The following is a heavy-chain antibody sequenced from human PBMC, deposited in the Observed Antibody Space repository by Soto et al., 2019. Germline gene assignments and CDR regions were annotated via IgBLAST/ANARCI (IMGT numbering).Heavy chain of an antibody. J-gene: IGHJ6*02. CDR3: ARSSLYCSGGSCYYYGMDV. Sequence: SGPTLVNPTATLTLTCTFSGFSVATTGVGVGWVRQPPGKALEFLAIIYWDDDKRYSPSLRNRLTITKDTSKNQVVLTMTNMDPVDTAPYYCARSSLYCSGGSCYYYGMDVWGQGTTVTVSS. D-gene: IGHD2-15*01. CDR2: IYWDDDK. V-gene: IGHV2-5*02. CDR1: GFSVATTGVG.